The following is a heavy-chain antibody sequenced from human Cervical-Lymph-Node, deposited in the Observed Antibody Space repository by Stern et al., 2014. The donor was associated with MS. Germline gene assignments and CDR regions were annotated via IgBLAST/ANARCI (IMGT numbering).Heavy chain of an antibody. Sequence: VQLVESGGGVVQPGRSLRLSCAASGFTFSSYGMHWVRQATGKGLVWVAVIWYDGSNKYYADSVKGRLTISRDNSKNTLYLQMNSLRAEDTAVYYCARDRYSSSWYNYFDYWGQGTLVTVSS. V-gene: IGHV3-33*01. CDR2: IWYDGSNK. CDR3: ARDRYSSSWYNYFDY. D-gene: IGHD6-13*01. J-gene: IGHJ4*02. CDR1: GFTFSSYG.